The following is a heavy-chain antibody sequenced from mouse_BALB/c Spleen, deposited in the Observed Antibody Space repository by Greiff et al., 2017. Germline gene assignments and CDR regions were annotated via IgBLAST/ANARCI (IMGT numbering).Heavy chain of an antibody. CDR1: GYAFTNYL. Sequence: VQLQESGAELVRPGTSVKVSCKASGYAFTNYLIEWVKQRPGQGLEWIGVINPGSGGTNYNEKFKGKATLTADKSSSTAYMQLSSLTSDDSAVYFCARHSSYYFDYWGQGTTLTVSS. CDR2: INPGSGGT. V-gene: IGHV1-54*01. J-gene: IGHJ2*01. CDR3: ARHSSYYFDY.